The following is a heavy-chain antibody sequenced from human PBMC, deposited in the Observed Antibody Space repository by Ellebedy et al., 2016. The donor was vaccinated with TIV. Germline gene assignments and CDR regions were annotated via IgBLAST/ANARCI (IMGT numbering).Heavy chain of an antibody. V-gene: IGHV3-7*01. Sequence: LSLTCAASGFTFSSSWMTWVRQVPGKGLEWVAHINQDGSDKSYVDSVEGRFTISRDNAKYSLFLQMDSLGAEDTAVYYCARGGASSSRYWRNWGQGALVTVSS. J-gene: IGHJ4*02. CDR2: INQDGSDK. CDR1: GFTFSSSW. D-gene: IGHD6-13*01. CDR3: ARGGASSSRYWRN.